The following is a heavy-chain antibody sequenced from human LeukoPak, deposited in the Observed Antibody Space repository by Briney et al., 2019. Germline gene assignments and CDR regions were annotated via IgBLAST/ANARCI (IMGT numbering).Heavy chain of an antibody. CDR2: IYYSGST. CDR3: ARHLGSGYNDY. V-gene: IGHV4-59*08. J-gene: IGHJ4*02. Sequence: ETLSLTCTVSGGSISSYYWSWIRQPPGKGLEWIGYIYYSGSTNYNPSLKSRVTISVDTSKNQFSLKLSSVTAADTAVYYCARHLGSGYNDYWGQGTLVTVSS. D-gene: IGHD3-22*01. CDR1: GGSISSYY.